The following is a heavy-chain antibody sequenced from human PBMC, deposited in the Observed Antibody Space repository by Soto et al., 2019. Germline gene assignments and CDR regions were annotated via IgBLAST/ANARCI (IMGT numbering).Heavy chain of an antibody. CDR3: ARHLHSDSVHITPVSPDY. Sequence: GESLKISCKTSGYSFRSYWIGWVRQMPGKGLEWMAIIYPGDSNTRYSPSFQGQVTISADKSISTAFLQWSSLKAADSATYYCARHLHSDSVHITPVSPDYWGQGTLVTVSS. CDR2: IYPGDSNT. CDR1: GYSFRSYW. D-gene: IGHD4-4*01. J-gene: IGHJ4*02. V-gene: IGHV5-51*01.